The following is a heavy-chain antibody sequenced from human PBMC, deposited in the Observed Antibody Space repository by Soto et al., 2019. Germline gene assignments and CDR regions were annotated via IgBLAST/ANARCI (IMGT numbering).Heavy chain of an antibody. D-gene: IGHD4-17*01. V-gene: IGHV3-23*01. CDR1: GFIFRNYA. CDR3: AKVQGSYGDYVGVYYYYYMDV. CDR2: ISSSGSTI. Sequence: PGGSLRLSCAASGFIFRNYAMSWVRQAPGKGLEWVSYISSSGSTIYYADSVKGRFTISRDNSKHTLYLQMNSLRAEDTAVYYCAKVQGSYGDYVGVYYYYYMDVWGKGTTVTVSS. J-gene: IGHJ6*03.